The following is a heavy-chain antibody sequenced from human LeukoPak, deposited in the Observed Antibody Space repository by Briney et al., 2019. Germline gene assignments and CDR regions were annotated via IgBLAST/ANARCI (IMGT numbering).Heavy chain of an antibody. Sequence: GGSLRLSCAASGFTFSSYAMHWVRQAPGKGLEWVAVIPYDGSNKYCADSVKGRFTISRDNSKNTLYLQMNSLRAEDTAVYYCASLTHHCSSTSCNHYWGQGTLVTVSS. CDR1: GFTFSSYA. CDR2: IPYDGSNK. D-gene: IGHD2-2*01. V-gene: IGHV3-30*01. CDR3: ASLTHHCSSTSCNHY. J-gene: IGHJ4*02.